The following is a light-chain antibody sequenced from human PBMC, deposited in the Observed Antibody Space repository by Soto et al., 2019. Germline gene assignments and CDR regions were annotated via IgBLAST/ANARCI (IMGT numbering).Light chain of an antibody. CDR1: QSVSSY. V-gene: IGKV3-11*01. J-gene: IGKJ2*01. CDR3: QQRSSFWPEYT. Sequence: IVLTQSPATLSLSPGEKATLSCRASQSVSSYLAWYQHKPGQAPRLLIFDASHRASGIPPRFSGSGSGTDFTLTISSLEPEDFAVYHCQQRSSFWPEYTFGQGTKVDIK. CDR2: DAS.